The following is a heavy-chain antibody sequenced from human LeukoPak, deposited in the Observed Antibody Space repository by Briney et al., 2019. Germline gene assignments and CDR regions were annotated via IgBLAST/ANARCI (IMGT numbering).Heavy chain of an antibody. J-gene: IGHJ4*02. V-gene: IGHV4-30-4*08. D-gene: IGHD6-13*01. CDR1: GFTFSSYS. CDR2: IYYSGST. CDR3: ARDLLYSSPGFDY. Sequence: LRLSCAASGFTFSSYSMNWVRQAPGKGLEWIGYIYYSGSTYYNPSLKSRVTISVDTSKNQFSPKLSSVTAADTAVYYCARDLLYSSPGFDYWGQGTLVTVSS.